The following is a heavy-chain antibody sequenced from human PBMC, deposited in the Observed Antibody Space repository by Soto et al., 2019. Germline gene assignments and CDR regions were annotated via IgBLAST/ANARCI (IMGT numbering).Heavy chain of an antibody. CDR3: ARDSTRVGRYYDRTIDY. V-gene: IGHV4-31*03. D-gene: IGHD3-22*01. CDR1: GGSISSGGYY. CDR2: IYYSGST. J-gene: IGHJ4*02. Sequence: SETLSLTCTVSGGSISSGGYYWSWIRQHPGKGLEWIGYIYYSGSTYYNPSLKSRVTISVDTSKNQFSLKLSSVTAADTAVYYCARDSTRVGRYYDRTIDYWGQGTLVTVSS.